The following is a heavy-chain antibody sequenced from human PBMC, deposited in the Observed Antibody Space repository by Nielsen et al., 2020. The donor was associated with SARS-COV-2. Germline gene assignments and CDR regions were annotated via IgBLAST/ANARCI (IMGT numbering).Heavy chain of an antibody. V-gene: IGHV3-15*01. D-gene: IGHD3-3*01. CDR1: GFTFSNAW. Sequence: GESLKISCAASGFTFSNAWMSWVRQAPGKGLEWVGRIKSKTDGGTTDYAAPVKGRFTISRDDSKNTLYLQMNSLKTEDTAVYYCTTTTSWRHYDFWSGSGGELDYWGQGTLVTVSS. CDR3: TTTTSWRHYDFWSGSGGELDY. J-gene: IGHJ4*02. CDR2: IKSKTDGGTT.